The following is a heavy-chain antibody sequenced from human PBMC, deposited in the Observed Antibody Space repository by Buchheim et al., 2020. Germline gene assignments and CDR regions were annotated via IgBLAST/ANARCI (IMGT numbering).Heavy chain of an antibody. CDR3: ARSRPYKWELEH. CDR1: GFSLNTGGMR. Sequence: QVTLRESGPALVRPTQTLTLTCTFSGFSLNTGGMRVSWFRQPPGKALECLARIDWDNDKFFSTSLQSRLTISKDTSKSQVVLTMTNMSPMDTATYYCARSRPYKWELEHWGQGTL. J-gene: IGHJ1*01. D-gene: IGHD1-26*01. CDR2: IDWDNDK. V-gene: IGHV2-70*04.